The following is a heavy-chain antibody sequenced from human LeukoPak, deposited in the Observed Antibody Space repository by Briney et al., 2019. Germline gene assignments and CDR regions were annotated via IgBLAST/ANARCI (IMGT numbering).Heavy chain of an antibody. Sequence: PGGSLRLSCAASGFTVSSNYMSWVRQAPGKGLEWVSVIYSGGSTYYADSVKGRFTISRDNPKNTLYLQMNSLRAEDTAVYYCARNYDFWSGQLHMDVWGKGTTVTVSS. CDR1: GFTVSSNY. CDR3: ARNYDFWSGQLHMDV. J-gene: IGHJ6*03. V-gene: IGHV3-53*01. D-gene: IGHD3-3*01. CDR2: IYSGGST.